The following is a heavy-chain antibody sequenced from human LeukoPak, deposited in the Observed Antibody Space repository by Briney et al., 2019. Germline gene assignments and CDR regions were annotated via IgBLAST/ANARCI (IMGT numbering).Heavy chain of an antibody. D-gene: IGHD3-10*01. Sequence: ASVKVSCKASGGTFSSYAISWVRQAPGQGLEWMGWINAGNGNTKYSQKFQGRVTITRDTSASTAYMELSSLRSEDTAVYYCARGSGSYTFDYWGQGTLVTVSS. CDR2: INAGNGNT. V-gene: IGHV1-3*01. CDR1: GGTFSSYA. J-gene: IGHJ4*02. CDR3: ARGSGSYTFDY.